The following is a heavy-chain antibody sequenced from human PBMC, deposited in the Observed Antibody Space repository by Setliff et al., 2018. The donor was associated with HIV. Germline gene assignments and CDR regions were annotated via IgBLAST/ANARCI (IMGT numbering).Heavy chain of an antibody. J-gene: IGHJ6*02. CDR3: ARDLDPYFAMAV. CDR1: GGSISNSRYY. Sequence: ETLSLTCTVSGGSISNSRYYWSWIRQPPGKGLEWVSTVGCWGTCTYFADSVKGRFTISADTSKNTLYLQMTRLSAEDTAVYYCARDLDPYFAMAVWGQGTTVTVSS. V-gene: IGHV3-23*01. CDR2: VGCWGTCT.